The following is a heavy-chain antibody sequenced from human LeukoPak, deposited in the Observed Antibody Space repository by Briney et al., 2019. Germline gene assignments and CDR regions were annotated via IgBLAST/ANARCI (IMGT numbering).Heavy chain of an antibody. Sequence: GASVKVSCKASGYTFTGYYMHWVRQAPGQGLEWMGWINPNSGGTNYAQKFQGRVTMTRDTSISTAYMELSRLRSDDTAVYYCARVSDYYGFSYYFDYWGQGTLVTVSS. D-gene: IGHD3-10*01. CDR2: INPNSGGT. CDR1: GYTFTGYY. CDR3: ARVSDYYGFSYYFDY. V-gene: IGHV1-2*02. J-gene: IGHJ4*02.